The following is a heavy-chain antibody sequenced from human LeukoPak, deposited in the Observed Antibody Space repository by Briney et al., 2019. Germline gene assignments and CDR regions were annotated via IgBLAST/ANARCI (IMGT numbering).Heavy chain of an antibody. J-gene: IGHJ2*01. D-gene: IGHD6-13*01. CDR2: INHSGST. Sequence: EASETLSLTCAVYGGSFSGYYWSWIRQPPGKGLEWIGEINHSGSTNYNPSLKSRVTISVDTSKNQFSLKLSSVTAADTAVYYCARGPQRIAAAGTRYFDLWGRGTLVTVSS. CDR1: GGSFSGYY. CDR3: ARGPQRIAAAGTRYFDL. V-gene: IGHV4-34*01.